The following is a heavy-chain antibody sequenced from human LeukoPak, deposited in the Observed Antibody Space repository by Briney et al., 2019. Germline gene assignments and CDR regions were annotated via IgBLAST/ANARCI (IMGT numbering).Heavy chain of an antibody. CDR2: INHSGST. Sequence: SETLSLTCAVYGGPFSGYYWSWIRQPPGKGLEWIGEINHSGSTNYNPSLKSRVNISVDTSKNQFSLKLSSVTAADTAVYYCARGRVVYCSSTSCPRYYYYMDVWGEGTTVTVSS. CDR1: GGPFSGYY. D-gene: IGHD2-2*01. J-gene: IGHJ6*03. CDR3: ARGRVVYCSSTSCPRYYYYMDV. V-gene: IGHV4-34*01.